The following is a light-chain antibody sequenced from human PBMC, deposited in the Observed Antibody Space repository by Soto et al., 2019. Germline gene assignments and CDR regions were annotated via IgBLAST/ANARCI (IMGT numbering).Light chain of an antibody. CDR3: QSYDSSNQV. V-gene: IGLV6-57*04. Sequence: NFMLTQPHSVSESPGKTVTISCTRSSGSIASNYVQWYQQRPGSAPTTVIYEDNQRPSGGPDRFSGSIDSSSNSASLTISGLKTEDEADYYCQSYDSSNQVFGGGTKVTVL. CDR1: SGSIASNY. CDR2: EDN. J-gene: IGLJ2*01.